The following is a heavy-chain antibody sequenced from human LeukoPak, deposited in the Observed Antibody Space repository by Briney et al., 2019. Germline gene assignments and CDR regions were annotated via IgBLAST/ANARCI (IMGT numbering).Heavy chain of an antibody. V-gene: IGHV3-23*01. Sequence: GGSLRLSCAASGFTFSNYAMSSVRQAPGKGLEWVSAISWCSGSTSYADSVKGGYTICRDKSNNPLYLQMKSLRAEDTVVYYCAKESYDSSGSPPGYFDYWGQGTLVTVSS. D-gene: IGHD3-22*01. CDR3: AKESYDSSGSPPGYFDY. CDR2: ISWCSGST. J-gene: IGHJ4*02. CDR1: GFTFSNYA.